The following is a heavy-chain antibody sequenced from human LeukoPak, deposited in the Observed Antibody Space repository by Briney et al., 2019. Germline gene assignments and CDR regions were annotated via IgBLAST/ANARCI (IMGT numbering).Heavy chain of an antibody. Sequence: PGGSLRLSCAASGFTFSSYIMNWVRHTPGKGLEWVSYISRSGSNIYFADSVNGRFTLCRNNSKNTLYVQMKRLRAEDMAVYYCAKGYSYGSFEYWGEGDLVTVSS. J-gene: IGHJ4*02. V-gene: IGHV3-48*01. D-gene: IGHD5-18*01. CDR1: GFTFSSYI. CDR2: ISRSGSNI. CDR3: AKGYSYGSFEY.